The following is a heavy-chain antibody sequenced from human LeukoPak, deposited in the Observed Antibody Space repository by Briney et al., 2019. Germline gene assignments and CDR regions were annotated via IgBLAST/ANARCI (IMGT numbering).Heavy chain of an antibody. D-gene: IGHD2/OR15-2a*01. CDR3: ARDTALVITPGGPDY. V-gene: IGHV1-18*01. J-gene: IGHJ4*02. CDR1: GYIFARYG. Sequence: ASVKVSCKASGYIFARYGISWVRQAPGQGLEWMAWVSAYNGDTKYAQHLQDRVTLTTDTSTGTAYMELRSLTSDDTALYYCARDTALVITPGGPDYWGRGTLVTVSS. CDR2: VSAYNGDT.